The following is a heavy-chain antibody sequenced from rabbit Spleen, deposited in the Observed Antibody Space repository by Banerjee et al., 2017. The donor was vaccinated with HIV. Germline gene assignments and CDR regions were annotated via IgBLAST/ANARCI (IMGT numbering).Heavy chain of an antibody. CDR2: IAVGVTGNT. V-gene: IGHV1S45*01. Sequence: QEQLEESGGDLVKPEGSLTLTCTASGFSFSSSYYMCWVRQAPGKGLEWIGCIAVGVTGNTYYASWAKGRFTISKTSSTTVTLQMTSLTAADTAMYFCARGVIGTNYYHFNLWGQGTLVTVS. D-gene: IGHD8-1*01. J-gene: IGHJ4*01. CDR3: ARGVIGTNYYHFNL. CDR1: GFSFSSSYY.